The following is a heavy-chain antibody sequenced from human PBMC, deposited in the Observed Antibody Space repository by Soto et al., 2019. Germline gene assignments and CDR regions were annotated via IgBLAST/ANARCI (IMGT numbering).Heavy chain of an antibody. Sequence: EVHLVESGGGLVQPGGSLRLSCAIFESTVSRDWMNWVRQAPGKGLEWVAHINQDGSEKYYVDSVKGRFTISRDNAKKAVYLQMNCLRPAVTAMYYCAGGVGGAFWGRGTVVTVSP. V-gene: IGHV3-7*04. CDR3: AGGVGGAF. J-gene: IGHJ4*02. CDR1: ESTVSRDW. D-gene: IGHD1-26*01. CDR2: INQDGSEK.